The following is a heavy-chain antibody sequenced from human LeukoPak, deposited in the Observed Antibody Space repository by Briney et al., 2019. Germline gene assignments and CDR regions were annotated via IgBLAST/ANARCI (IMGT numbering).Heavy chain of an antibody. CDR2: ISSSSGTI. CDR3: ARDRNGNYLLDY. CDR1: GFTFSRSA. V-gene: IGHV3-48*02. J-gene: IGHJ4*02. D-gene: IGHD1-7*01. Sequence: GGSLRLSCAASGFTFSRSAMHWVRQAPGKGLEWVSYISSSSGTIYYADSVKGRFTISRDNAKNSLYLQMNSLRDEDTALYYCARDRNGNYLLDYWGQGTLVTVSS.